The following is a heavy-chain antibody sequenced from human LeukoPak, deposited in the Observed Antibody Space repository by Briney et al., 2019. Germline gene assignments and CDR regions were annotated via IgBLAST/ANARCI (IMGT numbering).Heavy chain of an antibody. CDR3: ARVESSSWPKGYFDY. J-gene: IGHJ4*02. CDR2: ISGSGGNT. CDR1: GFSFSSYA. V-gene: IGHV3-23*01. D-gene: IGHD6-13*01. Sequence: GGSLRLSCAASGFSFSSYAMSWVRQAPGKGLEWVSVISGSGGNTYYADSVKGRFTISRDNSKNTLYLQMNSLRAEDTAVYYCARVESSSWPKGYFDYWGQGTLVTVSS.